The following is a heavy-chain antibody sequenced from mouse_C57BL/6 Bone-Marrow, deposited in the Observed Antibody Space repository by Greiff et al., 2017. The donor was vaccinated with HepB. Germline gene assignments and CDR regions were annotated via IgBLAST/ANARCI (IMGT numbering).Heavy chain of an antibody. CDR2: ISSGGDYI. CDR1: GFTFSSYA. V-gene: IGHV5-9-1*02. D-gene: IGHD3-3*01. J-gene: IGHJ3*01. Sequence: EVMLVESGEGLVKPGGSLKLSCAASGFTFSSYAMSWVRQTPEKRLEWVAYISSGGDYIYYADTVKGRFTISRDNARNTLYLQMSSLKSEDTAMYYWTRGAGTWFAYWGQGTLVTVSA. CDR3: TRGAGTWFAY.